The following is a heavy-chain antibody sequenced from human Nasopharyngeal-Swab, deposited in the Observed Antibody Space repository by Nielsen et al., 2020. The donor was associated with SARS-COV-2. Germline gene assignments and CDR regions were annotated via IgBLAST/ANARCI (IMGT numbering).Heavy chain of an antibody. CDR2: IINDGGIT. V-gene: IGHV3-74*01. Sequence: GESLKISCTASGFTFNTYWMHWVRQAPGKGLVWVSRIINDGGITDYADSVKGRFTISRDNAKNTVYLQMNSLRAEDTAVYYCARAGLSSWHFDYWGQGTLVTVSS. CDR1: GFTFNTYW. D-gene: IGHD6-13*01. J-gene: IGHJ4*02. CDR3: ARAGLSSWHFDY.